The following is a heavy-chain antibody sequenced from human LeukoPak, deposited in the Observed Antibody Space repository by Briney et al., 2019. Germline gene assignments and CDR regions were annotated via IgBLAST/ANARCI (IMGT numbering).Heavy chain of an antibody. Sequence: ASVKVSCKASGYIFTSFYMHWVRQAPGQGLEWTGIINPSGGSTRYTQKFQGRLTMTRDTSTTTVYMELTSLRSGDTAIYFCARDKVAGNPDYWGQGTLVTVSS. CDR2: INPSGGST. V-gene: IGHV1-46*01. D-gene: IGHD6-19*01. CDR3: ARDKVAGNPDY. J-gene: IGHJ4*02. CDR1: GYIFTSFY.